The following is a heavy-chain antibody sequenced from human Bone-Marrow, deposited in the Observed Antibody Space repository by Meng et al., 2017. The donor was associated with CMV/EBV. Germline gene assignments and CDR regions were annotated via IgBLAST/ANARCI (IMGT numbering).Heavy chain of an antibody. D-gene: IGHD6-13*01. J-gene: IGHJ6*01. V-gene: IGHV1-69*10. CDR2: IIPILGIA. CDR3: ARDLLYGSIAAAGTYYYYGMDV. CDR1: GGTFSSYA. Sequence: SVKVSCKASGGTFSSYAISWVRQAPGQGLEWMGGIIPILGIANYAQKFQGRVTITADKSTSTAYMELSSLRSEDTAVYYCARDLLYGSIAAAGTYYYYGMDVWGQGTTVTGYS.